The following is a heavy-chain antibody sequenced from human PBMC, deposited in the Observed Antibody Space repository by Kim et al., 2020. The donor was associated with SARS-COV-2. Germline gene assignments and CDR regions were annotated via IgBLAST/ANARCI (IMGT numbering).Heavy chain of an antibody. V-gene: IGHV5-51*01. Sequence: GESLKISCKGSGYSFTSYWIGWVRQMPGKGLEWMGIIYPGDSDTRYSPSFQGQVTISADKSISTAYLQWSSLKASDTAMYYCATLPPGWELRPYFDYWGQGTLVTVSS. J-gene: IGHJ4*02. CDR1: GYSFTSYW. D-gene: IGHD1-26*01. CDR2: IYPGDSDT. CDR3: ATLPPGWELRPYFDY.